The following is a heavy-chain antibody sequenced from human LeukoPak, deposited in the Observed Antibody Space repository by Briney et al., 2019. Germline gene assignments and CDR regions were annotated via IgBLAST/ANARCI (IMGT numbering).Heavy chain of an antibody. D-gene: IGHD1-26*01. CDR2: IYHSGST. J-gene: IGHJ4*02. Sequence: KPSETLSLTCAVSGVSISSSNWGSGVRQPPGEGMGWIGEIYHSGSTNYNPYVKRRVTISVDKSKPQFSLKLSSVTAADTAVYYCARVSGSYQDYWGQGTLVTVSS. CDR3: ARVSGSYQDY. CDR1: GVSISSSNW. V-gene: IGHV4-4*02.